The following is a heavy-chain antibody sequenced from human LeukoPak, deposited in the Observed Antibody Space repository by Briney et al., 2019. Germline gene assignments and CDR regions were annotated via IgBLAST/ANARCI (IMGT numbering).Heavy chain of an antibody. CDR2: INTNTGNP. Sequence: ASVKVSCKASGYTFTSYAMNWVRQAPGQGLEWMGWINTNTGNPTYAQGFTGRFVFSLDTSVSTAYLQISSLKAEDTAVYYCARMGNHIFYYYMDVWGEGTTVTVSS. D-gene: IGHD7-27*01. V-gene: IGHV7-4-1*02. CDR1: GYTFTSYA. J-gene: IGHJ6*03. CDR3: ARMGNHIFYYYMDV.